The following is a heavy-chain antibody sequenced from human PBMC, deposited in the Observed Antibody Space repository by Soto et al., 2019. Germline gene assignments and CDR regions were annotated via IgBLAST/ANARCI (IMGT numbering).Heavy chain of an antibody. CDR1: GYSFTSYW. Sequence: PGESLKISCKGSGYSFTSYWIAWVRQMPGKGLEWMAIINPGDSDTRYSPSFQGQVTMSADKSINTAYLQWSSLKASDTAMYYCARPDSTGWYDHWGQGTLVTVS. CDR3: ARPDSTGWYDH. V-gene: IGHV5-51*01. J-gene: IGHJ5*02. CDR2: INPGDSDT. D-gene: IGHD6-19*01.